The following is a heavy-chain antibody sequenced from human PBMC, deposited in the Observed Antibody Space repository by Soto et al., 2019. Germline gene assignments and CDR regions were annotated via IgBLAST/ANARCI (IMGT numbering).Heavy chain of an antibody. J-gene: IGHJ4*02. CDR2: IRKEANSYTT. D-gene: IGHD1-1*01. CDR1: GFTSSDHY. V-gene: IGHV3-72*01. Sequence: PGGSLRLSCAASGFTSSDHYMDWVRQAPGKGLEWVGRIRKEANSYTTEYATSVKGRFTISRDDSKNSLYLQMNSLKTEDTAVYYCTRVQNWKFHSWGQGTLVNVSS. CDR3: TRVQNWKFHS.